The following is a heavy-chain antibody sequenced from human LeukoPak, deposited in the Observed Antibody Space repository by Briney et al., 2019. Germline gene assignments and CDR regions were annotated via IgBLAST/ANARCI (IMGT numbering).Heavy chain of an antibody. CDR2: TSGSGGST. V-gene: IGHV3-23*01. D-gene: IGHD5-12*01. CDR3: AKEAWLTGWNYYFDY. CDR1: GFTFSSYA. J-gene: IGHJ4*02. Sequence: GGSLRLSCAASGFTFSSYAMSWVRQAPGKGLEWVSATSGSGGSTYYADSVKGRFTISRDNAKNTLYLQMNSLRAEDTAVYYCAKEAWLTGWNYYFDYWGQGTLVTVSS.